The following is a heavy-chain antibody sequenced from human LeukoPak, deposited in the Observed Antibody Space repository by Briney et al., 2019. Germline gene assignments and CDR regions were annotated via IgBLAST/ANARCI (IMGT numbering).Heavy chain of an antibody. J-gene: IGHJ4*02. CDR1: GFTLSDYY. D-gene: IGHD3/OR15-3a*01. CDR3: ARRRDFIDY. CDR2: SSSSGSTI. V-gene: IGHV3-11*01. Sequence: PGGSLRLSCAASGFTLSDYYMSWFRLAPGKGLEWVSYSSSSGSTIYYADSVKGRFAISRDNAKNSLYLQMNSLRAEDTAVYYCARRRDFIDYWGQGTLVTASS.